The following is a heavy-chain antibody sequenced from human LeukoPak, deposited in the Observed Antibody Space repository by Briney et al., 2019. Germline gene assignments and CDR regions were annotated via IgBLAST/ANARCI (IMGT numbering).Heavy chain of an antibody. Sequence: PSQTLSLTCAVYGGSFSGYYWSWIRQPPGKGLEWIGEINHSGSTNYNPSLKSRVTISVDTSKNQFSLKLSSVTAADTAVYYCARGVDWLGYYYYGMDVWGQGTTVTVSS. CDR3: ARGVDWLGYYYYGMDV. J-gene: IGHJ6*02. D-gene: IGHD3-9*01. V-gene: IGHV4-34*01. CDR2: INHSGST. CDR1: GGSFSGYY.